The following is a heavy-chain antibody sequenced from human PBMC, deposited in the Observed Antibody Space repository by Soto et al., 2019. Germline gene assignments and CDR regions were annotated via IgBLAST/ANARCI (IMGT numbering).Heavy chain of an antibody. V-gene: IGHV1-69*06. CDR3: ARGGHQIVRNYYYGMDV. J-gene: IGHJ6*02. Sequence: QVQLVQSGAEVKKPGSSVKVSCKASGGTFSSYAISWVRQAPGQGLEWMGGIIPIFGTANYAQKFQGRVTITADKSTSTAYLELSSLRYEDTAVYYCARGGHQIVRNYYYGMDVWGQGTTVTVSS. D-gene: IGHD1-26*01. CDR1: GGTFSSYA. CDR2: IIPIFGTA.